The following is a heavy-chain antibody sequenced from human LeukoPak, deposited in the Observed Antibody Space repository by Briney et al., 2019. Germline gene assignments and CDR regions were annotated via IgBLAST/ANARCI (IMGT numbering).Heavy chain of an antibody. CDR3: AILPNAAPLDY. Sequence: GGSLRLSCAASGFTFSSYAMHWVRQAPGKGLEWVAVISYDGSNKYYADSVKGRFTISRDNSKNTLYLQMNSLRAEDTAVYYCAILPNAAPLDYWGQGTLVTVSS. D-gene: IGHD2-15*01. CDR2: ISYDGSNK. V-gene: IGHV3-30-3*01. J-gene: IGHJ4*02. CDR1: GFTFSSYA.